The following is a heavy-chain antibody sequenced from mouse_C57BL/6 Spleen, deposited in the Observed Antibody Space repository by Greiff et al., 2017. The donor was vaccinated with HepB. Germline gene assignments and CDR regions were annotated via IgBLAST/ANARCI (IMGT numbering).Heavy chain of an antibody. Sequence: VQLQQSGPELVKPGASVKISCKASGYSFTSYYIHWVKQRPGQGLEWIGWIYPGSGNTKYNEKFKGKATLTADTSSSTAYMPLSSLTSEDSAVYYCAREGSYDYAWFAYWGQGTLVTVSA. CDR2: IYPGSGNT. D-gene: IGHD2-4*01. CDR1: GYSFTSYY. CDR3: AREGSYDYAWFAY. J-gene: IGHJ3*01. V-gene: IGHV1-66*01.